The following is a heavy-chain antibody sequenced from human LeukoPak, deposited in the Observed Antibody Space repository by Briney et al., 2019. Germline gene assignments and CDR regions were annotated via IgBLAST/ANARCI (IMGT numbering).Heavy chain of an antibody. CDR2: IYHDETT. Sequence: SETLSLTCAVSGVSICSGNWWNWVRQPPGKGLEWIGEIYHDETTNFNPSLKSRVTIAIDKSRNQFSLKLSAVTAADTAVYYCARADTTGSYSSDAFDIWGQGARVTVSS. J-gene: IGHJ3*02. CDR3: ARADTTGSYSSDAFDI. CDR1: GVSICSGNW. V-gene: IGHV4-4*02. D-gene: IGHD3-10*01.